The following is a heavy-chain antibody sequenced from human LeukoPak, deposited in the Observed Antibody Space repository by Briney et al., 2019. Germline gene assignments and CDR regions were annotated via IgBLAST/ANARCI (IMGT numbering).Heavy chain of an antibody. CDR3: VISSGYYTYDY. Sequence: PSETLSLTCTVSGGSISSYYWSWIRQPAGQGLEWIGRIYTSGSTNYNPSLKSRVTMSVDTSKNQFSLKLSSVTAADTAVYYCVISSGYYTYDYWGQGTLVTVSS. V-gene: IGHV4-4*07. CDR2: IYTSGST. CDR1: GGSISSYY. D-gene: IGHD3-22*01. J-gene: IGHJ4*02.